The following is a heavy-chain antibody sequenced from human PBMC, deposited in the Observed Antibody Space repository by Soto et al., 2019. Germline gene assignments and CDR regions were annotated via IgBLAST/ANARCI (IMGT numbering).Heavy chain of an antibody. CDR2: INHSGST. CDR1: GGSFSGYY. J-gene: IGHJ5*02. D-gene: IGHD6-6*01. Sequence: PSETLSLTCAVYGGSFSGYYWSWIRQPPGKGLEWIGEINHSGSTNYNPPLKSRVTISVDTSKNQFSLKLSSVTAADTAVYYCARGLRYSSSAPSWFDPWGQGTLVTVSS. V-gene: IGHV4-34*01. CDR3: ARGLRYSSSAPSWFDP.